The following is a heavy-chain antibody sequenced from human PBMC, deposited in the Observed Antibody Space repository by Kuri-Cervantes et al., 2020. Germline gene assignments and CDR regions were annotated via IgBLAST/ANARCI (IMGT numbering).Heavy chain of an antibody. CDR3: ARGQHSRRSYWYFDL. CDR2: IYYSGST. V-gene: IGHV4-61*08. J-gene: IGHJ2*01. CDR1: GGSISSGDYY. Sequence: SETLSLTCTVSGGSISSGDYYWSWIRQPPGKGLEWIGYIYYSGSTNYNPSLKSRVTISVDTSKNQFSLKLSSVTAADTAVYYCARGQHSRRSYWYFDLWGQGTLVTVSS.